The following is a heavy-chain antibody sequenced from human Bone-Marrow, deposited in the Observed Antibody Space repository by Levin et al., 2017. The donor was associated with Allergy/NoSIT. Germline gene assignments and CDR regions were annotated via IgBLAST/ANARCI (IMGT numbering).Heavy chain of an antibody. CDR2: INVNNGHT. CDR1: GYTFTDYG. J-gene: IGHJ4*02. CDR3: ARGFDY. Sequence: PGASVKVSCKASGYTFTDYGISWVRQAPGQGLEWMGWINVNNGHTNYVQKFQGRVTMTTDTSTSTAYMELRSLRSDDTAIYYCARGFDYWGQGTLVTVSS. V-gene: IGHV1-18*01.